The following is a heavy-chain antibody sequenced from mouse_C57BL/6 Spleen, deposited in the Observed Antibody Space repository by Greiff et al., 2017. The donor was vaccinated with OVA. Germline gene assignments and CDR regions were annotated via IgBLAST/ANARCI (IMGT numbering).Heavy chain of an antibody. CDR3: ARGRYGSSNLDY. CDR2: INPSSGYT. D-gene: IGHD1-1*01. Sequence: VQLQQSGAELARPGASVKMSCKASGYTFTSYTMHWVKQRPGQGLEWIGYINPSSGYTKYNQKFKDKATLTADKSSSTAYMQLSSLTSEDSAVYYCARGRYGSSNLDYWGQGTTLTVSS. CDR1: GYTFTSYT. V-gene: IGHV1-4*01. J-gene: IGHJ2*01.